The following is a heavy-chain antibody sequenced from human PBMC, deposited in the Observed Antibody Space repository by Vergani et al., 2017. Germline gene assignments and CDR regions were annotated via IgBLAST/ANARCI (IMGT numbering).Heavy chain of an antibody. D-gene: IGHD1-14*01. Sequence: QVQLVESGAGVVQPGRSLRLSCAASGFTFNQYGMHWVRQAPGKGLESVAVTWYDGNNKQYADSVKGRFTIARDNSKGTMYLQMNSLSDDDTGVYYCARELRLLYNRFDPWDQGTLVNVSS. V-gene: IGHV3-33*01. J-gene: IGHJ5*02. CDR3: ARELRLLYNRFDP. CDR1: GFTFNQYG. CDR2: TWYDGNNK.